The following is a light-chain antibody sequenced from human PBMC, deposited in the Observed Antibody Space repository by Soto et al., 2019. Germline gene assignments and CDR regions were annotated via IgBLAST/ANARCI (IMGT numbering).Light chain of an antibody. V-gene: IGKV3-15*01. CDR3: QQYKNWPLT. CDR2: GAS. Sequence: EIVMTQSPATLSVSPGERATLSCRASQSVSSNLAWYQQKPGQAPRLLIYGASTRATGIPARFSGSGSGTEFTLTISSLQSEDFAVYYCQQYKNWPLTFAQGTKVEIK. CDR1: QSVSSN. J-gene: IGKJ1*01.